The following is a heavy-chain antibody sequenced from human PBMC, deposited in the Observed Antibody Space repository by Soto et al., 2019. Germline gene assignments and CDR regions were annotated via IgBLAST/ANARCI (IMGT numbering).Heavy chain of an antibody. CDR3: ARVRSRVDIVTGYHTNNWFDP. CDR1: GYTFTSYG. Sequence: QVQLVQSGAEVKKPGASVKVSCKASGYTFTSYGISWVRQAPGQGLEWMGWISAYNGNTNYAQKLQGRVTMTTDTSTSTAYMELRSLRSDDTAVYYCARVRSRVDIVTGYHTNNWFDPWGQGTLVTVSS. CDR2: ISAYNGNT. V-gene: IGHV1-18*01. D-gene: IGHD3-9*01. J-gene: IGHJ5*02.